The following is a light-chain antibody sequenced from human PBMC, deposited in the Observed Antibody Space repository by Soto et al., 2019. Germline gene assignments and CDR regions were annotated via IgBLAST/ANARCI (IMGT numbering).Light chain of an antibody. Sequence: QSVLTQPASVSGSPGQSITISCTGTSSEVGGYDFVSWYQKHPGKAQKVMIYDVNNRPSGVSNRISCSKSGNTASLTFSGLQAEDEADYYCCSYTSSDTYVFGTGTKVTVL. CDR1: SSEVGGYDF. V-gene: IGLV2-14*01. CDR2: DVN. CDR3: CSYTSSDTYV. J-gene: IGLJ1*01.